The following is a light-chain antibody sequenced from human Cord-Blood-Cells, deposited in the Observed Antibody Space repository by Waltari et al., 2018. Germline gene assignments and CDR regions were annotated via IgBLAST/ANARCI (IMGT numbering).Light chain of an antibody. V-gene: IGKV1-33*01. CDR2: DAA. J-gene: IGKJ3*01. Sequence: DIQMTQSPSSLSATVGDRVTITCQASQDISNYLNWYQQKPGKAPKLLIYDAANLETGVPSRFSGSGSGTDFTFTISSLQPEDIATYYWQQYDILFTVGPGTKVDIK. CDR3: QQYDILFT. CDR1: QDISNY.